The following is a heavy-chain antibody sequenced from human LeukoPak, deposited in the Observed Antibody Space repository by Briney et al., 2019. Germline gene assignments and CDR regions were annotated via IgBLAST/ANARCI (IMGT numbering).Heavy chain of an antibody. CDR1: GFTFSSYG. Sequence: GGSLRLSCAASGFTFSSYGMHWVRQAPGKGLEWVAVIRYDGSNKYYADSVKGRFTISRDNSKNTLYLQMNSLRAEDTAVYYCAKDFALLGYCSGGTCHAGDFWGQGTLVTVSS. J-gene: IGHJ4*02. CDR2: IRYDGSNK. V-gene: IGHV3-30*02. CDR3: AKDFALLGYCSGGTCHAGDF. D-gene: IGHD2-15*01.